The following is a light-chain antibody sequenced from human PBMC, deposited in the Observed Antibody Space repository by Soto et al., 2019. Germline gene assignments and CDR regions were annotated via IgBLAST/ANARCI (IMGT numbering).Light chain of an antibody. Sequence: QSVLNQPASVSGSPGQAITLSCTGNSSDVGGYNYVSWFQQYPGKAPKLIIYDVSNRPSGVSNRFSGSKSGNTASLTIPGLQAEDEADYYCSSFTSSGTYVFGNGTKVTVL. CDR2: DVS. V-gene: IGLV2-14*01. CDR1: SSDVGGYNY. J-gene: IGLJ1*01. CDR3: SSFTSSGTYV.